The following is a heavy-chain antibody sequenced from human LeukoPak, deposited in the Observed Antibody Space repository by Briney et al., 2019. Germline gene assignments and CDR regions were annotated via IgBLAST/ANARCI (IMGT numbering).Heavy chain of an antibody. J-gene: IGHJ4*02. CDR1: GYTFTGYY. Sequence: GASVKVSCTASGYTFTGYYIHWVRQAPGQGLEWMGRINPKSGGTNYAQKLQGGVTMTRDTSISTAYMELSRLTSDDTAVYYCAREIDGSSWYRFDYWGQGTLVTVSS. CDR2: INPKSGGT. CDR3: AREIDGSSWYRFDY. D-gene: IGHD6-13*01. V-gene: IGHV1-2*06.